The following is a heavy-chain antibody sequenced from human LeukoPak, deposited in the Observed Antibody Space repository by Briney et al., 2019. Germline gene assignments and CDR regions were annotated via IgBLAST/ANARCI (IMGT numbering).Heavy chain of an antibody. CDR1: GFIFSNYA. J-gene: IGHJ6*02. CDR3: ARDVRGDYGDYSSSDYYYGMDV. Sequence: GGSLRLSCAVSGFIFSNYAMHWVRQAPGKGLEWVAVTAYDGSNEYYADSVKGRFTISRDNSKNTLNLQMNSLRAEDTAVYYCARDVRGDYGDYSSSDYYYGMDVWGQGTTVTVSS. D-gene: IGHD4-17*01. CDR2: TAYDGSNE. V-gene: IGHV3-30*04.